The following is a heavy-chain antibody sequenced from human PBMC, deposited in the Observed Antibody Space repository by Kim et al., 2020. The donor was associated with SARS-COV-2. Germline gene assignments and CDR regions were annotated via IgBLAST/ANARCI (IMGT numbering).Heavy chain of an antibody. D-gene: IGHD3-10*01. Sequence: GGSLRLSCAASGFTFSSYAMSWVRQAPGKGLEWVSAISGSGGSTYYADSVKGRLTISRDNSKNTLYLQMNSLRAEDTAVYYCAKSLPYYYGSGSYYNPADYYYYGMDVWGQGTTVTVSS. V-gene: IGHV3-23*01. CDR1: GFTFSSYA. CDR3: AKSLPYYYGSGSYYNPADYYYYGMDV. J-gene: IGHJ6*02. CDR2: ISGSGGST.